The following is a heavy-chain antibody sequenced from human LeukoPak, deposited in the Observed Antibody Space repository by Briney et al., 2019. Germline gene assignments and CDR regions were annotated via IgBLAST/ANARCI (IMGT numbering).Heavy chain of an antibody. CDR2: ISYDGSNK. V-gene: IGHV3-30-3*02. Sequence: GGSLRLSCAASGFTFSSYAMHWVRQAPGKGLEWVAVISYDGSNKYYADSVKGRFTISRDNAKNTLYLQMNSLRAEDTAVYYCAKRSSGSPPYYFGYWGQGTLVTVSS. J-gene: IGHJ4*02. CDR3: AKRSSGSPPYYFGY. D-gene: IGHD1-26*01. CDR1: GFTFSSYA.